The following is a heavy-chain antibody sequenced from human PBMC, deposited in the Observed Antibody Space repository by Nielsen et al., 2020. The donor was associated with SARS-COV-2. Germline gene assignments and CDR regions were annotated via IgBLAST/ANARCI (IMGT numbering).Heavy chain of an antibody. V-gene: IGHV5-51*01. J-gene: IGHJ6*02. CDR2: IYPGDSDT. CDR1: GYIFNTYW. CDR3: ARPASYGDYVDGMDV. D-gene: IGHD4-17*01. Sequence: GESLKISCKASGYIFNTYWIAWVRQMPGKGLEWMGIIYPGDSDTRYSPSFQGQVTISADKSISTAYLQWSSLKASDTAMYYCARPASYGDYVDGMDVWGQGTTVTVSS.